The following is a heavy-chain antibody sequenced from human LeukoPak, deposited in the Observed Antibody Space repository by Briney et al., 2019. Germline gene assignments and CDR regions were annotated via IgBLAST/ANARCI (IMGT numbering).Heavy chain of an antibody. CDR3: VKARGYSYGTFDY. V-gene: IGHV3-30-3*01. J-gene: IGHJ4*02. D-gene: IGHD5-18*01. CDR1: GFTFSNYA. CDR2: ISYDGSNE. Sequence: PGGSLRLSCAASGFTFSNYAMHWVRQAPGKGLEWVAVISYDGSNEYYADSVKGRFTISRDNSKNTLYLQMSSLRAEDTAVYYCVKARGYSYGTFDYWGQGTLVTVSS.